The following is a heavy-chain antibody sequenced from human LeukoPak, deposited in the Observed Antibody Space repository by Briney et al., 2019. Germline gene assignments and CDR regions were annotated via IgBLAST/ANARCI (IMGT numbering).Heavy chain of an antibody. CDR1: GFTVSSNY. CDR2: IYSGGNT. CDR3: ARDGQLGRYYYYGMDV. Sequence: SGGSLRLSCAASGFTVSSNYMSWVRQAPGKGLEWVSVIYSGGNTYYADSVKGRFTISRDNSKNTLNLQMNSLRAEDTAVYYCARDGQLGRYYYYGMDVWGQGITVTVSS. J-gene: IGHJ6*02. D-gene: IGHD6-6*01. V-gene: IGHV3-66*01.